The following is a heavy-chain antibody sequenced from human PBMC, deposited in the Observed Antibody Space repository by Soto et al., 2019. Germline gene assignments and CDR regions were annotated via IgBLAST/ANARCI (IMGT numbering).Heavy chain of an antibody. CDR3: GRGRIAAAGHDWFDP. CDR1: GDSVSSYY. Sequence: TSETLSLTCTVSGDSVSSYYWSWIRQPPGKGLEWIGYIHYSGSTNYNPSLKSRVTISVDTSKNQFSLKLKSVTAADTAVYYCGRGRIAAAGHDWFDPWGQGTLVTVSS. D-gene: IGHD6-13*01. CDR2: IHYSGST. V-gene: IGHV4-59*02. J-gene: IGHJ5*02.